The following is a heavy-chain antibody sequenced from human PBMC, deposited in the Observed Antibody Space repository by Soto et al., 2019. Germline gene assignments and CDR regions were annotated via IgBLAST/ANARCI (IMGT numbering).Heavy chain of an antibody. J-gene: IGHJ4*02. D-gene: IGHD4-17*01. CDR2: ISAYNGNT. Sequence: GASVKVSCKASGYTFTSYGISWVRQAPGQGLEWMGWISAYNGNTNYAQKLQGRVTMTTDTSTSTAYMELRSLRSDDTAVYYCARNPPTTDYGGNSYYFDYWGQGTLVTVSS. V-gene: IGHV1-18*01. CDR1: GYTFTSYG. CDR3: ARNPPTTDYGGNSYYFDY.